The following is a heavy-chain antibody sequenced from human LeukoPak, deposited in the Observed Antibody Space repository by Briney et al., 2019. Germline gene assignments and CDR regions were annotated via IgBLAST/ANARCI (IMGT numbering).Heavy chain of an antibody. CDR1: KFSFSSYW. J-gene: IGHJ4*02. D-gene: IGHD5-18*01. V-gene: IGHV3-74*01. Sequence: GGSLRLSCAASKFSFSSYWMHWVRQAPGKGLVWVSRINSDGSRTNYADSVKGRFTISRDNAKNTLYLQMSSLRAEDTAVYYCARRRGYSYGYPEYWGQGTLVTVSS. CDR2: INSDGSRT. CDR3: ARRRGYSYGYPEY.